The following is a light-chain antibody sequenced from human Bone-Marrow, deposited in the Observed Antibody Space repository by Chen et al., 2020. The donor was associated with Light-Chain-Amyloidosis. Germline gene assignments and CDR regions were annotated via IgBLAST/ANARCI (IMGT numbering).Light chain of an antibody. CDR3: QSADSSGTYEVI. J-gene: IGLJ2*01. CDR1: VLPTKG. CDR2: RDT. Sequence: SSALTQPPLVSVSPGQTARLTCSGGVLPTKGAYWYQQKPGQAPVLVIHRDTERPSGISERFSGSSSGTTATLTISGVQAEDEADYHCQSADSSGTYEVIFGGGTKLTVL. V-gene: IGLV3-25*03.